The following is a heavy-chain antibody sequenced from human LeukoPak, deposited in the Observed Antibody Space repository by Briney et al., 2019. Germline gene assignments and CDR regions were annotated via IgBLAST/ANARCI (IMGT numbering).Heavy chain of an antibody. CDR2: IYYSGST. Sequence: PSETLSLTCTVSGGSISSSSYYWGWIRQPPGKGLEWIGSIYYSGSTYYNPSLKSRVTISVDTSKNQFSLKLSSVTAADTAVYYCAGGYSNYVGYNWFDPWGQGTLVTVSS. D-gene: IGHD4-11*01. J-gene: IGHJ5*02. V-gene: IGHV4-39*07. CDR3: AGGYSNYVGYNWFDP. CDR1: GGSISSSSYY.